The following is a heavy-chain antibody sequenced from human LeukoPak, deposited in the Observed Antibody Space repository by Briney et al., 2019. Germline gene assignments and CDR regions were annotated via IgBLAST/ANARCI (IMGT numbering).Heavy chain of an antibody. CDR2: IRSGGSAI. CDR1: GFIFSSYD. Sequence: GGSLRLSCAASGFIFSSYDMSWVRQAPGKGLEWVSYIRSGGSAIYYADSVRGRFTISRDDAKNSLNLQMNSLRAEDTAVYYCARSYGESDYYDRWGQGTLVTVSS. D-gene: IGHD4-17*01. J-gene: IGHJ4*02. CDR3: ARSYGESDYYDR. V-gene: IGHV3-48*03.